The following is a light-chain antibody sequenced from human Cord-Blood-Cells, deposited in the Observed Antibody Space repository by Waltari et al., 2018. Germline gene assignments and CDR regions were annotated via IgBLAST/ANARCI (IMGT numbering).Light chain of an antibody. CDR2: GAS. J-gene: IGKJ1*01. V-gene: IGKV3-15*01. CDR3: QQYNNWPRT. CDR1: QSVRSN. Sequence: IVLTQSPPTLSVSPGERATLSCRASQSVRSNLAWYQQKPGQAPRLLIYGASTRATGIPARFSGSGSGTEFTLTISSLQSEDFAVYYCQQYNNWPRTFGQGTKVEIK.